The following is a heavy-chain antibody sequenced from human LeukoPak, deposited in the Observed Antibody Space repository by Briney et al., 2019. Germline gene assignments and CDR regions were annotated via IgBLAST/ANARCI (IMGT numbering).Heavy chain of an antibody. V-gene: IGHV3-66*01. CDR2: IYSGGST. Sequence: GGSVRLSCAASGFTVSSNYMSWVRQAPGKGLEWVSVIYSGGSTYYADSVKGRFTISRDNSKNTLYLQMNSLRAEDTAVYYCARKSSGYYAVFDYWGQGNLVTVSS. CDR1: GFTVSSNY. CDR3: ARKSSGYYAVFDY. J-gene: IGHJ4*02. D-gene: IGHD3-22*01.